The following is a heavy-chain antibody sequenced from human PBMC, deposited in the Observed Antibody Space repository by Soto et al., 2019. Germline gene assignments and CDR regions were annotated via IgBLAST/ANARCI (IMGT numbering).Heavy chain of an antibody. CDR3: AKGWHYGSGSYYNNPFPYYFDY. V-gene: IGHV3-23*01. CDR2: ISGSGGST. D-gene: IGHD3-10*01. Sequence: SLRLSCAASGFTFSSYAMSWVRQAPGKGLEWVSAISGSGGSTYYADSVKGRFTISRDNSKNTLYLQMNTLRAEDTAVYYCAKGWHYGSGSYYNNPFPYYFDYWGQGTLVTVSS. J-gene: IGHJ4*02. CDR1: GFTFSSYA.